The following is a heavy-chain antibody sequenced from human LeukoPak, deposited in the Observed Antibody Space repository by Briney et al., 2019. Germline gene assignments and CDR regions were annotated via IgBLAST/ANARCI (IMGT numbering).Heavy chain of an antibody. CDR1: GGSISSGPYH. V-gene: IGHV4-39*07. Sequence: SETLSLTCTVSGGSISSGPYHWGWVRQPPGKGLEWIGTMYYSGRTYYNSSLKSRVTISVDTSKNQFSLKLSSVTAADTAVYYCARAAGTLAVAGRVYFDYWGQGALVTVSS. J-gene: IGHJ4*02. CDR3: ARAAGTLAVAGRVYFDY. CDR2: MYYSGRT. D-gene: IGHD6-19*01.